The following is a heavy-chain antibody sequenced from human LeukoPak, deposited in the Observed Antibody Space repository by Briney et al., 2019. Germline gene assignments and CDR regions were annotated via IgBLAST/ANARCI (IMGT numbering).Heavy chain of an antibody. J-gene: IGHJ4*02. D-gene: IGHD3-10*01. V-gene: IGHV3-48*01. Sequence: GGSLRLSCVASGFTFNKYSMNWVRQAPGKGLQWLSYISGTSRTIYYADSVKGRFAISRDNARNSLYLQMSSLRVEDTAVYYCAKDGWLESGRTPFYFDSWGQGTLVTVSS. CDR3: AKDGWLESGRTPFYFDS. CDR2: ISGTSRTI. CDR1: GFTFNKYS.